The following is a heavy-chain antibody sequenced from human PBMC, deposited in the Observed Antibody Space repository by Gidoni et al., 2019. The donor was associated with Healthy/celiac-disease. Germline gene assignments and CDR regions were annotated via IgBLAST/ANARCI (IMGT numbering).Heavy chain of an antibody. V-gene: IGHV1-46*01. J-gene: IGHJ4*02. Sequence: QVQLVQSGAEVKKPGASVKVSCKASGYTFTSYYMHWVRQAPGQGLEWMGIINPRGGSTSYAQKFQGRVTMTRDTSTSTVYMELSSLRSEDTAVYYCASSGKIAVAGSGYFDYWGQGTLVTVSS. CDR1: GYTFTSYY. CDR3: ASSGKIAVAGSGYFDY. D-gene: IGHD6-19*01. CDR2: INPRGGST.